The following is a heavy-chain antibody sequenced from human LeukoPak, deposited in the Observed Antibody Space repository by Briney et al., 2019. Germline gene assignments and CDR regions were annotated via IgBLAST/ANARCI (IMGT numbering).Heavy chain of an antibody. J-gene: IGHJ5*02. CDR1: GGSISSYY. CDR3: ARGHDYGAPTGP. CDR2: IYYSGST. Sequence: SETLSLTCTVSGGSISSYYWSWIRQPPGKGLEWIGYIYYSGSTNYNPSLKSRVTISVDTSKNQFSLKLSSVTVADTAVYYCARGHDYGAPTGPWGQGTLVTVSS. D-gene: IGHD4-17*01. V-gene: IGHV4-59*01.